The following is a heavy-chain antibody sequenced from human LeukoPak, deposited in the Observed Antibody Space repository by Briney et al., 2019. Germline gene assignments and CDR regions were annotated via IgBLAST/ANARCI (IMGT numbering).Heavy chain of an antibody. V-gene: IGHV3-21*01. Sequence: GGSLRLSCAASGFTVSSNYMNWVRQAPGKGLEWVSSISSSSSYIYYADSVKGRFTISRDNAKNSLYLQMNSLRAEDTAVYYCAREDCSGGSCYPIDPWGQGTLVTVSS. CDR2: ISSSSSYI. J-gene: IGHJ5*02. CDR1: GFTVSSNY. CDR3: AREDCSGGSCYPIDP. D-gene: IGHD2-15*01.